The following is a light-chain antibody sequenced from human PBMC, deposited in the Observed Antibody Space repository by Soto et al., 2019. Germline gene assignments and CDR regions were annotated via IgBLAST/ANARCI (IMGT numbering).Light chain of an antibody. V-gene: IGKV1-39*01. CDR3: QQSYSTPLT. Sequence: DIQLTQSPSFLSASVGDRVTITCRASQGISSYLNWYQQKPGKAPKLLIYAASSLQSGVPSRFSGSGSGTDFTLTISSLQPEDFATYYCQQSYSTPLTVGGGTKVDTK. J-gene: IGKJ4*01. CDR2: AAS. CDR1: QGISSY.